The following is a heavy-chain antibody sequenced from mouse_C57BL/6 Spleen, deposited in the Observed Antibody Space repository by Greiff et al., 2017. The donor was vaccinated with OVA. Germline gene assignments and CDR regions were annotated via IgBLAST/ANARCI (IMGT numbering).Heavy chain of an antibody. D-gene: IGHD2-3*01. J-gene: IGHJ2*01. V-gene: IGHV1-26*01. Sequence: VQLQQSGPELVKPGASVKISCKASGYTFTDYYMNWVKQSHGKSLEWIGDINPNNGGTSYNQKFKGKATLTVDKSSSTAYMELRSLTSEDSAVYYCASDGYYVGYWGQGTTLTVSS. CDR3: ASDGYYVGY. CDR2: INPNNGGT. CDR1: GYTFTDYY.